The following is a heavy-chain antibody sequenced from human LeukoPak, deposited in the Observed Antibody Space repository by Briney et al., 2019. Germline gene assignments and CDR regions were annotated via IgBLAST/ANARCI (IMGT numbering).Heavy chain of an antibody. Sequence: PSETLSLTCTVSGASISSYYWTWIRQPPGKGLEWIGYISYSGSTNYNPSLKSRVTISVDTSKNQFSLKLTSVTAADTAVYYCAGARIAEAGFSLDYWGQGTLVTVSS. J-gene: IGHJ4*02. D-gene: IGHD6-13*01. CDR3: AGARIAEAGFSLDY. CDR2: ISYSGST. CDR1: GASISSYY. V-gene: IGHV4-59*01.